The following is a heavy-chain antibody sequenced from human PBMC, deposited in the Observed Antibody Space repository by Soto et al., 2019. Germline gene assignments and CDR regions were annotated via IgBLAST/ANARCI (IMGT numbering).Heavy chain of an antibody. V-gene: IGHV1-69*06. J-gene: IGHJ3*02. D-gene: IGHD1-26*01. CDR2: IIPMFGSA. CDR1: GGTFSTYP. Sequence: QVDLVQFGAEVKRPGSSVKVSCTASGGTFSTYPIHWVRQAPGQGLEWMGGIIPMFGSANFAQKFQGRLTLTADKSTGTTYMELSRLTSEDTAVYYCAREGASIVGATGAFDMWGQGTTVSISS. CDR3: AREGASIVGATGAFDM.